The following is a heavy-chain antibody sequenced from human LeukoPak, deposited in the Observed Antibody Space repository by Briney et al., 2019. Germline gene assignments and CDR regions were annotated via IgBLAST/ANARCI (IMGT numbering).Heavy chain of an antibody. V-gene: IGHV3-30*02. J-gene: IGHJ4*02. Sequence: GGSLRLSCAASGFTFSSYGMHWVRQAPGKGLEWVAFIRYDGSNKYYADSVKGRFTISRDNAKNSLYLQMNSLRAEDTAVYYCARKITMVRGVIITYFDYWGQGTLVTVSS. CDR2: IRYDGSNK. D-gene: IGHD3-10*01. CDR1: GFTFSSYG. CDR3: ARKITMVRGVIITYFDY.